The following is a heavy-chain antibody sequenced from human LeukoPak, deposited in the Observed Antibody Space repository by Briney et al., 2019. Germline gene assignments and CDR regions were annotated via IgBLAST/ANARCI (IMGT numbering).Heavy chain of an antibody. D-gene: IGHD3-10*01. V-gene: IGHV4-59*11. CDR2: IYYTGST. CDR1: GGSISSHY. Sequence: SETLSLTCTVSGGSISSHYWSWIRQPPGKGLEWIGYIYYTGSTNYNPSLKSRVTIAVDTSKNQFSLNLSSVTAADTAVYYCAREPLITMPRGRAYYLDYWGQGTLVTVSS. J-gene: IGHJ4*02. CDR3: AREPLITMPRGRAYYLDY.